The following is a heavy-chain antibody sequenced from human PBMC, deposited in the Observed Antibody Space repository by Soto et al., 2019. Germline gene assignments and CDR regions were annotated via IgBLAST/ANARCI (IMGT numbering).Heavy chain of an antibody. V-gene: IGHV3-23*01. Sequence: GSLRLSCSASRFTFSSYAMSWVRQAPGKGLEWVSAISGSGGSTYYADSVKGRFTISRDNSKNTLYLQMNSLRAEDTAVYYWANHWRIAAAATNFHYWGQGTPVTVYS. CDR1: RFTFSSYA. D-gene: IGHD6-13*01. CDR2: ISGSGGST. CDR3: ANHWRIAAAATNFHY. J-gene: IGHJ4*02.